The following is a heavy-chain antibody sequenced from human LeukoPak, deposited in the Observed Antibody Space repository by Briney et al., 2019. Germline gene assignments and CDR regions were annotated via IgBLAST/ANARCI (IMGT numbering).Heavy chain of an antibody. V-gene: IGHV3-21*01. Sequence: GGSLRLSCAASGFAFSSYSMNWVRQAPGKGLEWVSSIGTSSSYIYYADSLKGRFTISRDNAKNSLYLQMNSLRAEDTAMYYCARGATVTTDWYFDLWGRGTLVTVSS. CDR1: GFAFSSYS. CDR3: ARGATVTTDWYFDL. J-gene: IGHJ2*01. D-gene: IGHD4-17*01. CDR2: IGTSSSYI.